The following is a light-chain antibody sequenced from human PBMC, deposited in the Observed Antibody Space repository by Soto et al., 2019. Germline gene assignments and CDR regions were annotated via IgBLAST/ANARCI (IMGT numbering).Light chain of an antibody. CDR1: QSVSSN. CDR3: QQYNNWPWT. Sequence: DILMTQSPSTPSVSPGERATLSCRASQSVSSNLAWYQQKPGQAPRLLIYGASTRATGIPARFSGSGSGTEFTLTISSLQSEDFAVYYCQQYNNWPWTFGQGTKV. J-gene: IGKJ1*01. CDR2: GAS. V-gene: IGKV3-15*01.